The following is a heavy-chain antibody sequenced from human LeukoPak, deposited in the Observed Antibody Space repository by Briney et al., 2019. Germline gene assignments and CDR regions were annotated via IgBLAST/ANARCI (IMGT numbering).Heavy chain of an antibody. J-gene: IGHJ4*03. CDR2: IFGSGGST. D-gene: IGHD7-27*01. V-gene: IGHV3-23*01. Sequence: PGGSLRLSCAASGFTFSSYAMYWVRQAPGKGLEWVSGIFGSGGSTHYADSVKGRFTISRDNSKNTLYLQMNSLRADDTAVYYCAKGRDLTGDRKPGYFDCWGRGTLVTVSS. CDR1: GFTFSSYA. CDR3: AKGRDLTGDRKPGYFDC.